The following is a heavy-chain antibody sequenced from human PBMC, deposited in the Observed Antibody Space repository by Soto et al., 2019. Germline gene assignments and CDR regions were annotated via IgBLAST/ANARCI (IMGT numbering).Heavy chain of an antibody. J-gene: IGHJ5*02. CDR2: IYYSGST. Sequence: QVQLQESGPGLVKPSETLSLTCTVSGGSISSYYWSWIRQPPGKGLEWIGYIYYSGSTNYNPSLKSRVTISVDTSKNQFSLKLSSVTAADTAVYYCARAGSGWYGSWFDPWGQGTLVTVSS. CDR3: ARAGSGWYGSWFDP. D-gene: IGHD6-19*01. V-gene: IGHV4-59*01. CDR1: GGSISSYY.